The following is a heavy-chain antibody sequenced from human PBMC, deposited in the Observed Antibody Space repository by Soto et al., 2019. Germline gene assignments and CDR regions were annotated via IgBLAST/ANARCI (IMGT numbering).Heavy chain of an antibody. CDR3: AKGGESYYGLFDS. Sequence: PGGSLRLSCVASGLTFSSFAMSWVRQAPGKGLEWVSTISASGTDTYYEDSVQGRFTISRDNSKATLYLQMNSLRVEDTAMYFCAKGGESYYGLFDSWGLGTLVTVSS. J-gene: IGHJ4*02. V-gene: IGHV3-23*01. CDR2: ISASGTDT. D-gene: IGHD1-26*01. CDR1: GLTFSSFA.